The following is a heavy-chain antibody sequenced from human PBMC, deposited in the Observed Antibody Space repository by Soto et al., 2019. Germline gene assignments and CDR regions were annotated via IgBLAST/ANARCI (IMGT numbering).Heavy chain of an antibody. CDR2: IYHSGST. D-gene: IGHD4-17*01. Sequence: QVQLQESGPGLVKPSGTLSLTCAVSGGSISSSNWWSWVRQPPGKGLEWIGEIYHSGSTNYNPSLTSRVPISVDKSKNQFSLKLSSVTAADPAVYYCARDHFADGDYGYGMDVWGQGTAVTVSS. CDR1: GGSISSSNW. J-gene: IGHJ6*02. CDR3: ARDHFADGDYGYGMDV. V-gene: IGHV4-4*02.